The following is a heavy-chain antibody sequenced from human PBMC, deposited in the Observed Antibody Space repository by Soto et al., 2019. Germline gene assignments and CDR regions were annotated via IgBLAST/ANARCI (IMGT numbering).Heavy chain of an antibody. D-gene: IGHD4-17*01. CDR2: IDPSDSYT. Sequence: PGASLKISRKGSGYSFTTYWISWVRQMPGKGLEWMGRIDPSDSYTNYSPSFQGHVTISADKSISTAYLQWSSLKASDTAMYYCARYGEGGYYFDHWGQGTLVTVSS. J-gene: IGHJ4*02. CDR3: ARYGEGGYYFDH. CDR1: GYSFTTYW. V-gene: IGHV5-10-1*01.